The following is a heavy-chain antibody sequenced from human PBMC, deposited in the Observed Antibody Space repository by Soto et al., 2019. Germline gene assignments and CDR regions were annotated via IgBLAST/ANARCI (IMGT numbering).Heavy chain of an antibody. CDR1: GFTFSSYA. D-gene: IGHD3-10*01. CDR2: ISYDGSNK. CDR3: ARDRLWFGELFSYFDY. J-gene: IGHJ4*02. V-gene: IGHV3-30-3*01. Sequence: GGSLRLSCAASGFTFSSYAMHWVRQAPGKGLEWVAVISYDGSNKYYADSVKGRFTISRDNSKNTLYLQMNSLRAEDTAVYYCARDRLWFGELFSYFDYWGQGTLVTVSS.